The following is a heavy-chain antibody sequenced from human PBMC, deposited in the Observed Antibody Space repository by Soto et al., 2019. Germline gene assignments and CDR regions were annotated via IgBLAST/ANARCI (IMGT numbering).Heavy chain of an antibody. Sequence: PSETLSLTCAVYGESFSGYYWSWIRQSPGKGLEWIGEVNHRGRTNYNPSLKSRVTISADTSKNQFSLKLSSVTAADTAVYYCARYGSSGWLFDYWGQGTLVTVSS. D-gene: IGHD6-19*01. CDR2: VNHRGRT. J-gene: IGHJ4*02. V-gene: IGHV4-34*01. CDR1: GESFSGYY. CDR3: ARYGSSGWLFDY.